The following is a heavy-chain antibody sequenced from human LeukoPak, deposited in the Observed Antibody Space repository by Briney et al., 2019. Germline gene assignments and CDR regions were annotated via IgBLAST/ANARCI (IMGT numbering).Heavy chain of an antibody. CDR3: ARDSPVLLWFGELSTTYAQRYNWFDP. Sequence: ASVKVSCKASGYTFTSYGISWVRQAPGQGLEWMGWISAYNGNTTYAQKLQGRVTMTTDTSTSTAYMELRSLRSDDTAVYYCARDSPVLLWFGELSTTYAQRYNWFDPWGQGTLVTVSS. V-gene: IGHV1-18*01. CDR1: GYTFTSYG. D-gene: IGHD3-10*01. CDR2: ISAYNGNT. J-gene: IGHJ5*02.